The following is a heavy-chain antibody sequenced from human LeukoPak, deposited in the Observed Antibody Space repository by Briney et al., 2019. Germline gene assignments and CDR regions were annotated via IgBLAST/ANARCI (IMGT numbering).Heavy chain of an antibody. CDR1: GGSISSYY. CDR3: ARIAATIGADYFDY. Sequence: SETLSLTCTVSGGSISSYYWSWIRQPPGKGLEWIGYIYYGGSTNYNPSLKSRVTISVDTSKNQFSLKLSSVTAADTAVYYCARIAATIGADYFDYWGQGTLVTVSS. CDR2: IYYGGST. V-gene: IGHV4-59*01. J-gene: IGHJ4*02. D-gene: IGHD5-12*01.